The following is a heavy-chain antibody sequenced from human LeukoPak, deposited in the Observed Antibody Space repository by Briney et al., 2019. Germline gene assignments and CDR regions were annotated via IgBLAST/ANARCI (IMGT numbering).Heavy chain of an antibody. CDR3: TRDGGYSSVF. D-gene: IGHD5-18*01. J-gene: IGHJ4*02. CDR1: GFTFSNYV. V-gene: IGHV3-49*04. Sequence: PGRSLRLSCTASGFTFSNYVLNWVRQAPRKGLEGVGFIRNKAYGATTEYAASVKGRFTISRDDSQSIAYLQMNSQKTEDTAVYYCTRDGGYSSVFWGQGTLVTVSS. CDR2: IRNKAYGATT.